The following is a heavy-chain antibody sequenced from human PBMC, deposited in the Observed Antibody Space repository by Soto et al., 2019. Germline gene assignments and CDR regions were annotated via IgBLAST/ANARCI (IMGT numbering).Heavy chain of an antibody. Sequence: EVQLVESGGTLVQPGGSLRLSCAASGFDASVNYMTWVRQAPGKGLEWVSAINAGGSTFSADSVKGRFTISRDNSKNTLYLQMNSLRVEDTAMYYCVRENYYYGMDVWGQGTAVTVSS. V-gene: IGHV3-66*01. CDR2: INAGGST. CDR3: VRENYYYGMDV. J-gene: IGHJ6*02. CDR1: GFDASVNY.